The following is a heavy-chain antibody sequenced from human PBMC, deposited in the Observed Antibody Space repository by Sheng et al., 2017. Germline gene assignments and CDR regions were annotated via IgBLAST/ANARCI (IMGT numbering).Heavy chain of an antibody. CDR3: ARDLRMLPRHAFDI. V-gene: IGHV1-69*08. Sequence: QVQLVQSGAEVKKPGSSVKVSCKASGGTFSSYTISWVRQAPGQGLEWMGRIIPILGIANYAQKFQGRVTITADKSTNTAYMELSSLRSEDTAVYYCARDLRMLPRHAFDIWGQGTMVTVSS. CDR2: IIPILGIA. CDR1: GGTFSSYT. J-gene: IGHJ3*02. D-gene: IGHD2-15*01.